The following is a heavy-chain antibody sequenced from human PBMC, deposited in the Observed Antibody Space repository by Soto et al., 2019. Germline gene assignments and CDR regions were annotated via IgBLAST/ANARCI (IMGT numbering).Heavy chain of an antibody. J-gene: IGHJ4*02. CDR2: IYHSGST. CDR3: ARRSSIAARTRLDY. Sequence: QVQLQESGPGLVKPSGTLSLTCAVSGGSISSSNWWSWVRQPPGKGLEWIGEIYHSGSTNYNPSLTSRVTXLVXKXTNQFSLKLSSVTAADTAVYYCARRSSIAARTRLDYWGQGTLVTVSS. D-gene: IGHD6-6*01. V-gene: IGHV4-4*02. CDR1: GGSISSSNW.